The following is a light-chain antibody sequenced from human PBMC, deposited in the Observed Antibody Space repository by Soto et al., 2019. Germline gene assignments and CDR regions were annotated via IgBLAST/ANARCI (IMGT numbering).Light chain of an antibody. Sequence: QSVLTQPPSVSAAPGQTVTISCSGSSSSVGHESVSWYQSLPGTAPKLLIYDNYKRPSGIPDRFSGSQSGTSATLGITGLQTGDEADYYCGTWDTTLSVWVFGGGTKLTVL. CDR2: DNY. V-gene: IGLV1-51*01. CDR3: GTWDTTLSVWV. CDR1: SSSVGHES. J-gene: IGLJ3*02.